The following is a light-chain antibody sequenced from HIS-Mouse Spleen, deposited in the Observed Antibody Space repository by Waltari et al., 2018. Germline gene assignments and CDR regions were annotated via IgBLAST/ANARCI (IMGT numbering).Light chain of an antibody. CDR1: SSDVGSYNL. V-gene: IGLV2-23*01. Sequence: QSALTQPASVSGSPGQSITISCTGTSSDVGSYNLVSWYQQPPGKAPKPMTYGGSQRPSGVSTRSSGSKPANPASLTIAGLQAEDEADYYCCSYAGSSTYWVFGGGTKLTVL. CDR2: GGS. J-gene: IGLJ3*02. CDR3: CSYAGSSTYWV.